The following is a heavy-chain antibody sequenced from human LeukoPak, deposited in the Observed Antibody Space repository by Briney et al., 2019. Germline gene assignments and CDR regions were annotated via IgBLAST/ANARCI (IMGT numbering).Heavy chain of an antibody. CDR2: IKEDGSKK. CDR1: GFTFSSYW. Sequence: GGSLRLSCAASGFTFSSYWMHWVRQAPGKGLEWVANIKEDGSKKNYVDSVKGRFTISRDNSKNTLYLQMNSLRAEDTAVYYCARARTITIFGVVKGYYMDVWGKGTTVTVSS. D-gene: IGHD3-3*01. V-gene: IGHV3-7*03. CDR3: ARARTITIFGVVKGYYMDV. J-gene: IGHJ6*03.